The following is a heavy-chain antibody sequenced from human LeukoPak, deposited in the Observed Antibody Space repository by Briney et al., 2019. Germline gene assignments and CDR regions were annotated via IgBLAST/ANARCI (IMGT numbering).Heavy chain of an antibody. J-gene: IGHJ4*02. D-gene: IGHD3-3*01. CDR2: IYSGGST. V-gene: IGHV3-66*01. CDR3: ARSLFYDFWSGYYFDY. Sequence: GGSLRLSCAASGFSVSSNYMNWVRQAPGKGLEWVSVIYSGGSTYYADSVKGRFTISRDNSKNMLYLQMNSLRAEDTAVYYCARSLFYDFWSGYYFDYWGQGTLVTVSS. CDR1: GFSVSSNY.